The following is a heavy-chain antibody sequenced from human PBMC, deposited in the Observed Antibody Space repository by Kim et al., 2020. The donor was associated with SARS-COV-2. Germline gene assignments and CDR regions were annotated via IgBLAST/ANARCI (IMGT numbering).Heavy chain of an antibody. V-gene: IGHV4-59*01. CDR2: IYYSGST. CDR3: ARDKMVRGVITKDYYYGMDV. D-gene: IGHD3-10*01. CDR1: GGSISSYS. J-gene: IGHJ6*02. Sequence: SETLSLICTVSGGSISSYSWSWIRQPPGKGLEWIGYIYYSGSTNYNPSPKSRVTISVDTSKNQFSLKLSSVTAADTAVYYCARDKMVRGVITKDYYYGMDVWGQGTTVTVSS.